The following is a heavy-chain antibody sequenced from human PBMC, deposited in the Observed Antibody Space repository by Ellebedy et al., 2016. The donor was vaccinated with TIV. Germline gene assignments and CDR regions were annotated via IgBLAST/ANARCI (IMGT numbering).Heavy chain of an antibody. D-gene: IGHD4-17*01. CDR2: VLPKFERG. Sequence: AASVKISCKASGGTFNYAITWVRQAPGQGLEWMGAVLPKFERGSPAQKFQGRVTITADEATSTAYMEMSSLRYDDTAVYYCATSGRVAVTTTFDYWGQGTLVTVSS. CDR3: ATSGRVAVTTTFDY. CDR1: GGTFNYA. J-gene: IGHJ4*02. V-gene: IGHV1-69*13.